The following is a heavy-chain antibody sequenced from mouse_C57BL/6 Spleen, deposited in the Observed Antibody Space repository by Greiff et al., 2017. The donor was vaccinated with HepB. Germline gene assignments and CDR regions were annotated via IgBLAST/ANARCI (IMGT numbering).Heavy chain of an antibody. CDR1: GFTFSDYG. CDR3: AMSSFYYGSSYWYFDV. Sequence: EVMLVESGGGLVKPGGSLKLSCAASGFTFSDYGMHWVRQAPEKGLEWVAYISSGSSTIYYADTVKGRFTISRDNAKNTLFLQMTSLRSEDTAMYYCAMSSFYYGSSYWYFDVWSTGTTVTVSS. V-gene: IGHV5-17*01. CDR2: ISSGSSTI. J-gene: IGHJ1*03. D-gene: IGHD1-1*01.